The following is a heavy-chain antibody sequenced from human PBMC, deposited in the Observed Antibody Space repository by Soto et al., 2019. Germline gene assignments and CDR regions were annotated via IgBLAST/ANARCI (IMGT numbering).Heavy chain of an antibody. Sequence: GGSLRLSCAASGFTFSSYGMHWVRQAPGKGLEWVAVIWYDGSNKYYADSVKGRFTISRDNSKNTLYLQMNSLRAEDTAVYYCARVGTSGWSGGYFDYWGQGTLVTVSS. V-gene: IGHV3-33*01. CDR2: IWYDGSNK. D-gene: IGHD6-19*01. J-gene: IGHJ4*02. CDR3: ARVGTSGWSGGYFDY. CDR1: GFTFSSYG.